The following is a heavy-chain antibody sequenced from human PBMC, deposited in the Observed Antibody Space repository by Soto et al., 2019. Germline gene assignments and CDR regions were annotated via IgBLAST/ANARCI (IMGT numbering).Heavy chain of an antibody. D-gene: IGHD1-1*01. CDR2: ISAYNGNT. CDR3: ARDWGGTGDRGGWFDP. Sequence: ASVKVSCKASGYTFTSYGISWVRQAPGQGLEWMGWISAYNGNTNYAQKLQGRVTMTTDTSTSTAYMELRSLRSDDTAVYYCARDWGGTGDRGGWFDPWGQGTLVTVSS. J-gene: IGHJ5*02. CDR1: GYTFTSYG. V-gene: IGHV1-18*01.